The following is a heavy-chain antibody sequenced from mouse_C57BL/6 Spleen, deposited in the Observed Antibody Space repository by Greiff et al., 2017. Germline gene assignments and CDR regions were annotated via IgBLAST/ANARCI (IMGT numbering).Heavy chain of an antibody. J-gene: IGHJ2*01. CDR2: ISSGGSYT. CDR1: GFTFSSYG. CDR3: ARLLMVTTGNYFDY. D-gene: IGHD2-2*01. Sequence: EVKLVESGGDLVKPGGSLKLSCAASGFTFSSYGMSWVRPTPDKRLEWVATISSGGSYTYYPDSVKGRFTISRDNAKNTLYLQMSSLKSEDTAMYYCARLLMVTTGNYFDYWGQGTTLTVSS. V-gene: IGHV5-6*01.